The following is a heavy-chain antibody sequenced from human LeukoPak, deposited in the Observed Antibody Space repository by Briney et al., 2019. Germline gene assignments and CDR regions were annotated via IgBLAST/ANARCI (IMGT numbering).Heavy chain of an antibody. D-gene: IGHD5-18*01. CDR1: GVTLGGRE. CDR2: VSAGHHA. Sequence: GGGPRLACTASGVTLGGREREWVRQIAGDGMKKDAAVSAGHHAFYAGSVKGRFTVSREDAKNSLYLQMNSLRAGDTAVYSCEREARGYHYTYFDYWGQGSLVTVSS. J-gene: IGHJ4*02. CDR3: EREARGYHYTYFDY. V-gene: IGHV3-13*01.